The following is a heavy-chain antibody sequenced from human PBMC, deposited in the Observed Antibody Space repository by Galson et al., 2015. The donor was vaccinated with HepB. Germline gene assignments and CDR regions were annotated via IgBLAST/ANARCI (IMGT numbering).Heavy chain of an antibody. V-gene: IGHV4-61*01. CDR2: IYYSGST. CDR1: GGPVTSGTYY. CDR3: ARLHSPNWFDP. J-gene: IGHJ5*02. D-gene: IGHD5-18*01. Sequence: SETLSLTCTVSGGPVTSGTYYWSWIRQPPRKGLEFIGYIYYSGSTKYNPSLKSRVTISVDTSRNQFSLKLSSVTAADTAMYYCARLHSPNWFDPWGQGILVTVSS.